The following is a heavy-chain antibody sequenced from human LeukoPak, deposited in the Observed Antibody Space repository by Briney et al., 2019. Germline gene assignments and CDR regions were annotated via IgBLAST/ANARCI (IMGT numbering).Heavy chain of an antibody. D-gene: IGHD1-14*01. J-gene: IGHJ4*02. V-gene: IGHV3-23*01. CDR2: ISNSGGTT. Sequence: GGSLRLSCAASGFTFSSYAMSWVRQAPGKGLEWVSTISNSGGTTNYADSVKGRFTISRDDSENTLYLRMNSLRAEDTAVYYCAKATGYLLWGQGTLVTVSS. CDR1: GFTFSSYA. CDR3: AKATGYLL.